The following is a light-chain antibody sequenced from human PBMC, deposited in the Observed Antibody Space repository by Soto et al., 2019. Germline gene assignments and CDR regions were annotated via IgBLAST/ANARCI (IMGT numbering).Light chain of an antibody. CDR1: QSVSSSY. CDR2: DAS. CDR3: QQYGSSPPT. J-gene: IGKJ3*01. Sequence: DIVLTQSPGTMSLSPGERATLSCRASQSVSSSYLAWYQQKPGQAPRLLIYDASSRATGIPDRFSGSGSGTDFTLTISRLEPEDFALYYCQQYGSSPPTFGPGTKVDI. V-gene: IGKV3-20*01.